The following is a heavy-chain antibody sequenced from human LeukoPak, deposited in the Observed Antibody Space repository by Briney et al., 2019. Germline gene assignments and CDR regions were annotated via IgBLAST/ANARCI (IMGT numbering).Heavy chain of an antibody. Sequence: ASVKVSCKASGYTFTGYYMHWVRQAPGQGLEWMGIINPSGGSTSYAQKFQGRVTMTRDTSTSTVYMELSSLRSEDTAVYYCASMAYCGGDCPYNWFDPWGQGTLVTVSS. V-gene: IGHV1-46*01. CDR1: GYTFTGYY. J-gene: IGHJ5*02. D-gene: IGHD2-21*02. CDR3: ASMAYCGGDCPYNWFDP. CDR2: INPSGGST.